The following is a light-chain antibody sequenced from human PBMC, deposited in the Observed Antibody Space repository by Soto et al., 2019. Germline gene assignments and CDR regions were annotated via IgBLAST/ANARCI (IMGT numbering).Light chain of an antibody. CDR1: SSDVGKYDR. CDR2: EVT. Sequence: QSALTQPPSVSGSPGQSVTISCTGTSSDVGKYDRVSWYQQPPGTAPKLIIYEVTNRPSGVPARFSGSKSGNTASLTISGLQAEDEADYYCSSYASSSRYVFGAGTKLTGL. V-gene: IGLV2-18*02. J-gene: IGLJ1*01. CDR3: SSYASSSRYV.